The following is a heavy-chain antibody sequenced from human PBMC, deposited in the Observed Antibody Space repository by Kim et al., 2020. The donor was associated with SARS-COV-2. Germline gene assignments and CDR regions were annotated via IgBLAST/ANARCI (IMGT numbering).Heavy chain of an antibody. CDR3: ARGIQLWFFGWFDP. CDR2: INHSGST. D-gene: IGHD5-18*01. V-gene: IGHV4-34*01. CDR1: GGSFSGYY. Sequence: SETLSLTCAVYGGSFSGYYWSWIRQPPGKGLEWIGEINHSGSTNYNPSLKSRVTISVDTSKNQFSLKLSSVTAADTAVYYCARGIQLWFFGWFDPWGQGTLVTVSS. J-gene: IGHJ5*02.